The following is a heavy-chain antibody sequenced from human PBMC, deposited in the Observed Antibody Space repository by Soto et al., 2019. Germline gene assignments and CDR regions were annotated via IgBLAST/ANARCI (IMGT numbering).Heavy chain of an antibody. CDR3: AKEWAGDAFDI. D-gene: IGHD6-19*01. CDR1: GFTFSTYA. J-gene: IGHJ3*02. Sequence: GGSLRLSCAASGFTFSTYAMTWVRQAPGQGLEWVSSIGWSGGTAYYAESVKGRFTISRDNSKNTLYLQMTSLRVDDTAIYFCAKEWAGDAFDIWGQGTMVTVSS. V-gene: IGHV3-23*01. CDR2: IGWSGGTA.